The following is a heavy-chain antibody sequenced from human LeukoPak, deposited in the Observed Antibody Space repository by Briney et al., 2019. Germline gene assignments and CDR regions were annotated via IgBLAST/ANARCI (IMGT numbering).Heavy chain of an antibody. J-gene: IGHJ6*03. Sequence: SQTLSLTCTVSGDSISSGAYYWSWIRQPPGKGLEWIGYFYGSGSASYNPSLKSRVTISVDRSNNQFSLKMSSVTAADTAVYYCVRARGYSSSWKNYYYYYYMDVWGKGTTVTVSS. V-gene: IGHV4-30-2*01. D-gene: IGHD6-13*01. CDR2: FYGSGSA. CDR3: VRARGYSSSWKNYYYYYYMDV. CDR1: GDSISSGAYY.